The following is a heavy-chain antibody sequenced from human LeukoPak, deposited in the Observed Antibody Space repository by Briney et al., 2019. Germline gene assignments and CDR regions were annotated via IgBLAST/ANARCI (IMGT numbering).Heavy chain of an antibody. CDR2: ISGSGGST. V-gene: IGHV3-23*01. Sequence: QPGGSLILSCAASGFTFSSYAMSWVRQAPGKGLEWVSAISGSGGSTYYADSVKGRFTISRDNSKNTLYLQMNSLRAEDTAVYYCAKSSIGGSYLFDYWGQGTLVTVSS. D-gene: IGHD1-26*01. J-gene: IGHJ4*02. CDR3: AKSSIGGSYLFDY. CDR1: GFTFSSYA.